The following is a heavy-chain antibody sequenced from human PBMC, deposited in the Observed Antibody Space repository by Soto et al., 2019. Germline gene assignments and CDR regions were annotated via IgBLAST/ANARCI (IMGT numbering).Heavy chain of an antibody. V-gene: IGHV3-15*07. CDR1: GFTFSNAW. Sequence: EVQLVESGGGLVKPGGSLRLSCAASGFTFSNAWMNWVRQAPGKGLEWVGRIRSNADGGTADYAAPVKGRFTFSRDDSQNTLFLQMNSLKTEDTAVYFCTTSISGLVTGHWGQGTLVTVSS. D-gene: IGHD3-3*01. CDR2: IRSNADGGTA. CDR3: TTSISGLVTGH. J-gene: IGHJ4*02.